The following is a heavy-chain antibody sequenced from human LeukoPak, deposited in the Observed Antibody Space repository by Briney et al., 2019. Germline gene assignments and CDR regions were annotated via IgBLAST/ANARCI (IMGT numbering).Heavy chain of an antibody. CDR1: GFTFSSYW. CDR3: ARDHSKFKVRGVDHYFDY. J-gene: IGHJ4*02. Sequence: GGSLRLSCAASGFTFSSYWMSWVRQAPGKGLEWVANIKQDGSEKYYVDSVKGRFTISRDNAKNSLYLQMNSLRAEDTAVYYCARDHSKFKVRGVDHYFDYWGQGTLVTVSS. D-gene: IGHD3-10*01. CDR2: IKQDGSEK. V-gene: IGHV3-7*01.